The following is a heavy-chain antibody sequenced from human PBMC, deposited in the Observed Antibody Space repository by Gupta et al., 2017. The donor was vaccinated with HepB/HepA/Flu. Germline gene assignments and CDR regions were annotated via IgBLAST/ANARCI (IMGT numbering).Heavy chain of an antibody. CDR2: INHSGST. V-gene: IGHV4-34*01. CDR3: ARGVPDYDYVWWSYPETDSNDY. CDR1: GGSFSGYY. Sequence: QVQLQQWGAGLLKPSETLSLTCAVYGGSFSGYYWSWIRQPPGKGLEWIGEINHSGSTNYNPSLKSRVTKSVDTSKNQCSLKLSSVTAADTAVYYCARGVPDYDYVWWSYPETDSNDYWGQGTLVTVSS. J-gene: IGHJ4*02. D-gene: IGHD3-16*02.